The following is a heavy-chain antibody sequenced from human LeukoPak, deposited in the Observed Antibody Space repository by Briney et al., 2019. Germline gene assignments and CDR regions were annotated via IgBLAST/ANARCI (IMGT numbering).Heavy chain of an antibody. CDR2: LYTAGPT. Sequence: PGGSLRLSCAASGFSVSTFYMSWVRQAPGKGLEWVSVLYTAGPTYYADSVQGRFTISRDNSKNSLYLQMNSLRAEDTAVYYCARDRGTDYMDVWGKGTTVTVSS. V-gene: IGHV3-66*01. CDR3: ARDRGTDYMDV. CDR1: GFSVSTFY. J-gene: IGHJ6*03.